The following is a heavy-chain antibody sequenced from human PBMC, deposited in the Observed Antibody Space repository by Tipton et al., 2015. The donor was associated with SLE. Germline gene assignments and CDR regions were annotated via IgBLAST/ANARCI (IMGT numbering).Heavy chain of an antibody. V-gene: IGHV3-48*01. Sequence: SLRLSCAASGFTFSSYWMSWVRQAPGKGLEWLSFITSTTGTIYYADSVEGRFTISRDNAKKSLCLQMNSLRAEDTAVYYCARVWADYSGSDYWGQGTLVTVSS. CDR1: GFTFSSYW. J-gene: IGHJ4*02. CDR2: ITSTTGTI. D-gene: IGHD4-11*01. CDR3: ARVWADYSGSDY.